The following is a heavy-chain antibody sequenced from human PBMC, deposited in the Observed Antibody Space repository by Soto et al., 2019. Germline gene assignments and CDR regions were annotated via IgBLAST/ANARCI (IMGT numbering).Heavy chain of an antibody. CDR2: IKQDGSEK. D-gene: IGHD2-2*01. CDR3: ASLSSTDALYFQH. Sequence: GGSLRPSCAASGFTFSSYWMSWVRQAPGKGLEWVANIKQDGSEKYYVDSVKGRFTISRDNAKNSLYLQMNSLRAEDTAVYYCASLSSTDALYFQHWGQGTLVTVSS. V-gene: IGHV3-7*01. CDR1: GFTFSSYW. J-gene: IGHJ1*01.